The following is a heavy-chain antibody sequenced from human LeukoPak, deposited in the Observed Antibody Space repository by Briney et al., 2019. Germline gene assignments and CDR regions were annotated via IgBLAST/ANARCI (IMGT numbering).Heavy chain of an antibody. J-gene: IGHJ5*02. V-gene: IGHV4-30-2*01. CDR2: IYHSGST. D-gene: IGHD3-10*01. CDR3: ARSITRNWFDP. CDR1: GGSISSGGYS. Sequence: HSETLSLTCAVSGGSISSGGYSWSWIRQPPGKGLEWIGYIYHSGSTYYNPSLKSRVTISVDRSKNQFSLKLSSVTAADTAVYYCARSITRNWFDPWGQGTLVTVSS.